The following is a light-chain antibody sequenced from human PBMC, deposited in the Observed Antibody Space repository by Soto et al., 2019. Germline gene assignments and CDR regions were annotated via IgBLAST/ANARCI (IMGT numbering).Light chain of an antibody. J-gene: IGKJ5*01. CDR2: GAS. V-gene: IGKV3-15*01. CDR1: QTIRSD. Sequence: EIVMTHSPVSRWGSAGERATLSGKASQTIRSDLAWYQQKPGQARRLLIYGASTRATGIPARFSGSGSGTEFTLTISSLQSEDFAVYYCQQRSNCPMTFGKGTRLEIK. CDR3: QQRSNCPMT.